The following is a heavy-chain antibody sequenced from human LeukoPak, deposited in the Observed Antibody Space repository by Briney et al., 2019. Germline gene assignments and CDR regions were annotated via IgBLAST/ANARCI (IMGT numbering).Heavy chain of an antibody. V-gene: IGHV4-30-4*08. CDR3: ARGTGIAVAADYWYFDL. CDR2: IYYSGST. CDR1: GGSISSGDYY. D-gene: IGHD6-19*01. J-gene: IGHJ2*01. Sequence: SQTLSLTCIVSGGSISSGDYYWSWIRQPPGKGLEWIGYIYYSGSTYYNPSLKRRVTISVATSKNQFSLKLSSVNAADTAVYYCARGTGIAVAADYWYFDLWGRGTLVTVSS.